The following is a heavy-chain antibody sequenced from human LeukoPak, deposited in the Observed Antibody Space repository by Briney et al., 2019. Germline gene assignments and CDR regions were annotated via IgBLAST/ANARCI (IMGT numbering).Heavy chain of an antibody. CDR3: ARFVAGATLDY. Sequence: ASVKVSCKASGGTFSSYAISWVRQAPGQGLEWMGGIIPIFGTANYAQKFQGRVTITADESTSTAYMELSSLRPEDTAVYYCARFVAGATLDYWGQGTLVTVSS. CDR2: IIPIFGTA. D-gene: IGHD1-26*01. J-gene: IGHJ4*02. V-gene: IGHV1-69*13. CDR1: GGTFSSYA.